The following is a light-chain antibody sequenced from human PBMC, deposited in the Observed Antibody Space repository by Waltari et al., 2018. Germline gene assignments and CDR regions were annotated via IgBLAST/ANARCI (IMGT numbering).Light chain of an antibody. CDR3: SSYSGTNTRVI. CDR1: SIDIGPFDY. V-gene: IGLV2-14*03. Sequence: QSALTQPASVSGSPGQSISISCTGTSIDIGPFDYDSWYQQQPGKAPKMMIYDVSHRPSGVSNRFSGSKSGNTASLIISGLQSEDEGDYYCSSYSGTNTRVIFGGGTKLTVL. CDR2: DVS. J-gene: IGLJ2*01.